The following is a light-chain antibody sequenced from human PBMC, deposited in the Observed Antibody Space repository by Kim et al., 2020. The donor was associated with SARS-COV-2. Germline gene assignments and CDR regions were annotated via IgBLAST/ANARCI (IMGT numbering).Light chain of an antibody. CDR1: QSVGINY. Sequence: SPAEGATLTCRASQSVGINYLAWYQQNPGQAPRILIYGASSRAAVIPDRFSGSGSGADFTLTISRLEPEDFAVYYCHQSSTSPLTFGGGTKVDIK. J-gene: IGKJ4*01. CDR3: HQSSTSPLT. V-gene: IGKV3-20*01. CDR2: GAS.